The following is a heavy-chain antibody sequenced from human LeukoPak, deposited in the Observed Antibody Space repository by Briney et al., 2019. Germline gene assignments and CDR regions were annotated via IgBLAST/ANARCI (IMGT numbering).Heavy chain of an antibody. J-gene: IGHJ4*02. CDR1: GFTFSNYA. CDR2: ISYDGSNK. Sequence: SLTLSCASSGFTFSNYAMHWLRQAPRKALEWVAVISYDGSNKYYADSVKGRFTISRDNSKNTLYLQMNSLRAEDTAVYYCAREGDYDFDYWGQGTLVTVSS. V-gene: IGHV3-30-3*01. CDR3: AREGDYDFDY. D-gene: IGHD4-17*01.